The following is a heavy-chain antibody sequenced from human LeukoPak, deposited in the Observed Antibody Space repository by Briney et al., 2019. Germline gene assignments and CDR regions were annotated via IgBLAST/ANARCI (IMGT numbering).Heavy chain of an antibody. CDR2: IFHGGGT. CDR1: GDSITNYY. V-gene: IGHV4-59*01. Sequence: PSETLSLTCTVSGDSITNYYWSWIRQPPGGGLEWIGYIFHGGGTNCDPSLESRLTISLDTSNNQFSLKLSSVTPADTAVYYCATDRAAVESYYYDSWGQGTPVTVSS. D-gene: IGHD3-10*01. CDR3: ATDRAAVESYYYDS. J-gene: IGHJ4*02.